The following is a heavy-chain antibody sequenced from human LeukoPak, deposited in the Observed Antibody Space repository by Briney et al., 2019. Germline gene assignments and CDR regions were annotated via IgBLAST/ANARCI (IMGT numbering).Heavy chain of an antibody. Sequence: GGSLRLSCAASGFTFSSYAMSWVRQAPGKGLEWVSAISGSGGSTYYADSVKGRFTNSRDNSKNTLYLQMNSLRAEDTAVYYCAKDRSSSSWGLYYGMDVWGQGTTVTVSS. D-gene: IGHD6-13*01. V-gene: IGHV3-23*01. CDR3: AKDRSSSSWGLYYGMDV. CDR2: ISGSGGST. J-gene: IGHJ6*02. CDR1: GFTFSSYA.